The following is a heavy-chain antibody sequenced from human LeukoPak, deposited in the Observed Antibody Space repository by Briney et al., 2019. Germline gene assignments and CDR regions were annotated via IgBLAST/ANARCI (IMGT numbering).Heavy chain of an antibody. CDR2: INSDGRST. Sequence: GGSLRLSCAASGFTFSSYWMHWVRQAPGKGLVWVSRINSDGRSTSYADCVKGRFTISRDNAKNTLYLQMNSLRAEDTAVYYCARDQRYCSSTSCPKNYYYYYGMDVWGKGTTVTVSS. V-gene: IGHV3-74*01. CDR1: GFTFSSYW. J-gene: IGHJ6*04. CDR3: ARDQRYCSSTSCPKNYYYYYGMDV. D-gene: IGHD2-2*01.